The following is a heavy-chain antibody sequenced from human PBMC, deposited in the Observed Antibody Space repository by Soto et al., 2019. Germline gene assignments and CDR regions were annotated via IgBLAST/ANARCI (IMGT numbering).Heavy chain of an antibody. CDR1: GYTFTSYA. D-gene: IGHD6-13*01. Sequence: QVQLVQSGAEVKKPGASVKVSCKASGYTFTSYAMHWVRQAPGQRLEWMGWINAGNGNTKYSQKFQGRVTITRDTSASTAYMELSSLRSKDTAVYYCARSLAAAGHYYYYYYMDVWGKGTTVTVSS. V-gene: IGHV1-3*01. CDR3: ARSLAAAGHYYYYYYMDV. CDR2: INAGNGNT. J-gene: IGHJ6*03.